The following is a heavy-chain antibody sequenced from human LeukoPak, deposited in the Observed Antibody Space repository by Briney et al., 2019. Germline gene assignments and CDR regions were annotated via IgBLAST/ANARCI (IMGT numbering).Heavy chain of an antibody. V-gene: IGHV3-74*01. D-gene: IGHD6-19*01. CDR3: ARDHFSGCPDY. CDR1: GFTLDTYW. CDR2: INSDGSST. Sequence: GGSLRLSCAASGFTLDTYWMHWVRQAPAPGLVWVARINSDGSSTSYAASVKGRFTISRDNAKNALYLQLNSLRADDTAVYYCARDHFSGCPDYWGQGTLVTVSS. J-gene: IGHJ4*02.